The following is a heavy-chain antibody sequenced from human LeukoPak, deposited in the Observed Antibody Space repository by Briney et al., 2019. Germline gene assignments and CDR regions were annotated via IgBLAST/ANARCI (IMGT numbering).Heavy chain of an antibody. V-gene: IGHV4-30-4*08. CDR3: ARRGYDFWSGYFDI. CDR2: IYYSGST. Sequence: SQTLSLXCTVSGGSISSGDYYWSWIRQPPGKGLEWIGYIYYSGSTYYNPSLKSRVTISVDTSKNQFSLKLSSVTAADTAVYYCARRGYDFWSGYFDIWGQGTMVTVSS. D-gene: IGHD3-3*01. J-gene: IGHJ3*02. CDR1: GGSISSGDYY.